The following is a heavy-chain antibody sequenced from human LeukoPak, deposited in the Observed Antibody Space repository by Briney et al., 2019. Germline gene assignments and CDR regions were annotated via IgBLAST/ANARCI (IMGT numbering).Heavy chain of an antibody. CDR1: GGSISSYY. CDR3: ARVGYYYGSGNYMYYFDY. J-gene: IGHJ4*02. Sequence: SETLSLTCTVSGGSISSYYWSWIRQPPGKGLEWIGYVYYSGSTNSNPSLKSRVTISVDTSKNQFSLRLSSVTAADTAVYYCARVGYYYGSGNYMYYFDYWGQGTLVTVSS. CDR2: VYYSGST. D-gene: IGHD3-10*01. V-gene: IGHV4-59*08.